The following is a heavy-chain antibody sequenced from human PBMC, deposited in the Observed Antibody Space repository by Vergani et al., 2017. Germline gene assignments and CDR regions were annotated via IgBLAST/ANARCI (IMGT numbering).Heavy chain of an antibody. CDR1: GFSFNSYW. D-gene: IGHD2-2*01. CDR3: AREYSSTSGRAFDF. CDR2: IKSDGSIT. J-gene: IGHJ3*01. V-gene: IGHV3-74*03. Sequence: EVQLLESGGDLVQPGGSLRLSCSASGFSFNSYWMHWVRQVPGKGLLWVSRIKSDGSITAYADSVKGRFTISRDNAQNTLYLQMDSLRAEDTAVYYCAREYSSTSGRAFDFWGQGTKVTVSS.